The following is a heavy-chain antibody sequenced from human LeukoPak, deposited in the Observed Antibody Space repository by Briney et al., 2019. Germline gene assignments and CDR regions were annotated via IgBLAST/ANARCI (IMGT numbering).Heavy chain of an antibody. Sequence: GGSLRLSCAASGFTFSSYSMNWVRQAPGKGLEWVSSISSSSRYIYYADSVKGRFTISRDNAKNSLYLQMNSLRAEDTAVYYCARDRSPVSSIDAFDIWGQGTMVTVSS. V-gene: IGHV3-21*01. D-gene: IGHD2-15*01. CDR3: ARDRSPVSSIDAFDI. CDR2: ISSSSRYI. CDR1: GFTFSSYS. J-gene: IGHJ3*02.